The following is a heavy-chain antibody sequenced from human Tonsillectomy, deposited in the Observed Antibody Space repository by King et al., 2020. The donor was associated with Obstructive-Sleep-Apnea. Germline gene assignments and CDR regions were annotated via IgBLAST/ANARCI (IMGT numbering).Heavy chain of an antibody. Sequence: VQLVQSGAEVKKPGASVKVSCETSGYSFNIYGISWVRQAPGQGLEWMGWISGYNGNTNYVRELQDRVTMTRDTSTGTAYLELRSLRSDDTAVYFCARDHRAYSGLFDFWGQGTLVTVSS. J-gene: IGHJ4*02. CDR3: ARDHRAYSGLFDF. CDR2: ISGYNGNT. CDR1: GYSFNIYG. V-gene: IGHV1-18*01. D-gene: IGHD5-12*01.